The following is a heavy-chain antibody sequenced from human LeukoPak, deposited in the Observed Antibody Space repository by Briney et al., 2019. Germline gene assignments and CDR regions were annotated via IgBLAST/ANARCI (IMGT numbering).Heavy chain of an antibody. V-gene: IGHV3-23*01. CDR2: ISNSADST. J-gene: IGHJ4*02. CDR3: AKDRGYCSSTTCALDY. D-gene: IGHD2-2*03. Sequence: GGSLRLSCAASGFTFSSYAMTWVRQAPGKGLEWVSAISNSADSTYYADSVRGRFTISRDNSKNTLYLQLNTLRAEDTAVYYCAKDRGYCSSTTCALDYWGQGTLVTVSP. CDR1: GFTFSSYA.